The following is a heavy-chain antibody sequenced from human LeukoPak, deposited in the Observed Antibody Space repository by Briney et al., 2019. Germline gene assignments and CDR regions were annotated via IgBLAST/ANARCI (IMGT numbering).Heavy chain of an antibody. CDR1: GYTFTGYY. D-gene: IGHD2-15*01. V-gene: IGHV1-2*02. CDR3: ARGGGLGCSGGSCYGHYYYGMDV. J-gene: IGHJ6*02. CDR2: SNPNSGGT. Sequence: ASVKVSCKASGYTFTGYYMHSVRQAPGQRPEGMGWSNPNSGGTNYAQKFQGRVTMTRDTSISTAYMELSRLRSDDTAVYYCARGGGLGCSGGSCYGHYYYGMDVWGQGTTVTVSS.